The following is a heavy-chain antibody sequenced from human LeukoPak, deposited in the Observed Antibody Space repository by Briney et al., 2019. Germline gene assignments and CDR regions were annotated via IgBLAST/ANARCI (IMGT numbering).Heavy chain of an antibody. CDR2: IYYNGRT. J-gene: IGHJ4*02. CDR1: GGSISRYC. D-gene: IGHD5-12*01. CDR3: ARQPGGVAHDY. Sequence: SATLSLTCFVSGGSISRYCWSSTRHPPGKGLEWMDYIYYNGRTTYNPSLKSRVTISVDTSKSQLSLKLPSVTASDTAVYYCARQPGGVAHDYGGQGTLVTVSS. V-gene: IGHV4-59*08.